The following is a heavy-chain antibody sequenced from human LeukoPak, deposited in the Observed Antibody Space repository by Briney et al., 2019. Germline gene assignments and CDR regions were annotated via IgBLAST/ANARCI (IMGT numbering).Heavy chain of an antibody. D-gene: IGHD5-12*01. CDR2: ISYDGSNK. CDR3: AKDLLYSGYDGREFDY. V-gene: IGHV3-30*18. Sequence: GGSLRLSCAASGFTFSSYGMHWVRQAPGKGLEWVAVISYDGSNKYYADSVKGRFTISRDNSKNTLYLQMNSLRAEDTAVYYCAKDLLYSGYDGREFDYWGQGTLVTVSS. CDR1: GFTFSSYG. J-gene: IGHJ4*02.